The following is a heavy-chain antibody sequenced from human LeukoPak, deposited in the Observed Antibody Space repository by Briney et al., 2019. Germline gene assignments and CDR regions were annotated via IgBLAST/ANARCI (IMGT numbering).Heavy chain of an antibody. CDR1: GDTFTSYD. Sequence: GASVKVSCKASGDTFTSYDINWVRQATGQGLEWMGWMNPNSGNTGYAQKFQGRVTITRNTSISTAYMELSSLRSEDTAVYYCASYCGGDCYPAFDIWGQGTMVTVSS. J-gene: IGHJ3*02. CDR3: ASYCGGDCYPAFDI. V-gene: IGHV1-8*03. CDR2: MNPNSGNT. D-gene: IGHD2-21*02.